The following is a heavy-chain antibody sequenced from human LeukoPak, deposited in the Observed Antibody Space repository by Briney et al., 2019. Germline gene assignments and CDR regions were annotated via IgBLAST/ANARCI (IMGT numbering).Heavy chain of an antibody. CDR1: GFTFDDYA. V-gene: IGHV3-9*01. Sequence: GGSLRLSCAASGFTFDDYAMHWVRQAPGKGLEWVSGISWNSGSIGYADSVKGRFTISRDNSKNSLYLQMNSLRAEDTALYYCAKDAIVGATRPYYFDYWGQGTLVTVSS. D-gene: IGHD1-26*01. J-gene: IGHJ4*02. CDR2: ISWNSGSI. CDR3: AKDAIVGATRPYYFDY.